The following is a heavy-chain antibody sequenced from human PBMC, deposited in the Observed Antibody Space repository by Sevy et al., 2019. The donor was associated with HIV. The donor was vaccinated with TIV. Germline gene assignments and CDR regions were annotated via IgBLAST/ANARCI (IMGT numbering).Heavy chain of an antibody. CDR2: IFYSGRT. D-gene: IGHD3-22*01. V-gene: IGHV4-59*01. CDR3: ARDHYDSSGFDY. CDR1: GGYINSYY. J-gene: IGHJ4*02. Sequence: SETLSLTCTVSGGYINSYYWSWIRQPPGKGLEWIGYIFYSGRTNYNPALQSQVTISVDTSKNQFSLKLTSVTAADTAVYYCARDHYDSSGFDYWAQGTLVTVSS.